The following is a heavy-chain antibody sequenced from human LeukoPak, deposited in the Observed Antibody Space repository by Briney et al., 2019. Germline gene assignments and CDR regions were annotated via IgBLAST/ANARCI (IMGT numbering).Heavy chain of an antibody. CDR3: ARDFATVTIYWFDP. CDR2: ISYDGSNK. J-gene: IGHJ5*02. V-gene: IGHV3-30-3*01. Sequence: PGRSLRLSCAASGFTFSSYAMHWVRQAPGKGLEWVAVISYDGSNKYYADSVKGRFTISRDNSKNTLYLQMNSLKAEDTAVYYCARDFATVTIYWFDPWGQGTLVTVSS. CDR1: GFTFSSYA. D-gene: IGHD4-17*01.